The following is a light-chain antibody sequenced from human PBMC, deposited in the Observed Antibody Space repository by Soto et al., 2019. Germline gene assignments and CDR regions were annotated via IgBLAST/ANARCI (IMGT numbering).Light chain of an antibody. CDR2: GAY. J-gene: IGKJ4*01. Sequence: EIGMTHPPHTMSVSPGERATLSCRASQSVSSNLAWYQQKPGQAPRLLIYGAYIRATGVPARFSGSGSGTEFTLTISSLQSEDIAVYHCQQYTNWPLTFGGGGKVDTK. CDR3: QQYTNWPLT. V-gene: IGKV3-15*01. CDR1: QSVSSN.